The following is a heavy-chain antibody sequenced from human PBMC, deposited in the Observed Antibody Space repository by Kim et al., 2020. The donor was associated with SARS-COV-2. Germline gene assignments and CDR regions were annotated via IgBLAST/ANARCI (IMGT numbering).Heavy chain of an antibody. Sequence: STYYADSVKGRFTISRDKSKNTLYLQMNSLRAEDTAVYYCAKELFIAVAGTWGQGTLVTVSS. J-gene: IGHJ5*02. D-gene: IGHD6-19*01. V-gene: IGHV3-23*01. CDR2: ST. CDR3: AKELFIAVAGT.